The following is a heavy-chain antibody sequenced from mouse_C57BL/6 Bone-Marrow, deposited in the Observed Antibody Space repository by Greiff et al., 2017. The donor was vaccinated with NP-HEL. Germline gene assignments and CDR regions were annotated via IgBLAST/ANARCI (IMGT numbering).Heavy chain of an antibody. V-gene: IGHV1-26*01. CDR1: GYTFTDYY. J-gene: IGHJ1*03. Sequence: EVKLQQSGPELVKPGASVKISCKASGYTFTDYYMNWVKQSHGKSLEWIGDINPNNGGTSYNQKFKGKATLTVDKSSSTAYMELRSLTSEDSAVYYCAPRYFDVWGTGTTVTVSS. CDR2: INPNNGGT. CDR3: APRYFDV.